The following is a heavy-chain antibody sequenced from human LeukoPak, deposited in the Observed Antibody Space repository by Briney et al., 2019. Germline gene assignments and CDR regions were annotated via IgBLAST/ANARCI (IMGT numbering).Heavy chain of an antibody. CDR1: GYTFTNHG. CDR2: ISTYNGNT. CDR3: ARSYCSGGSCYADP. V-gene: IGHV1-18*01. Sequence: ASVKVSFKSSGYTFTNHGISWLRQAPAQGLEGMGFISTYNGNTNYAQRLQGRVTMTTDTSTTTAYMELRSLRSDDTAVYYCARSYCSGGSCYADPWGQGTLVTVSS. D-gene: IGHD2-15*01. J-gene: IGHJ5*02.